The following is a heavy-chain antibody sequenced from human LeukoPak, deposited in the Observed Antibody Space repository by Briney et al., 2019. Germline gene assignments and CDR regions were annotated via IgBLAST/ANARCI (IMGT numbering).Heavy chain of an antibody. D-gene: IGHD3-10*01. CDR3: ARVNSYGSGSSEY. V-gene: IGHV3-64*01. CDR1: GFTFSVYA. CDR2: ISSNGGIT. J-gene: IGHJ4*02. Sequence: GGSLRLSCAASGFTFSVYAMHWVRQAPGKGLEYVSAISSNGGITYYANSVKDRFTISRDNSKNTLYLQMGSLRAEDMAVYYCARVNSYGSGSSEYWGQGTLVTVSS.